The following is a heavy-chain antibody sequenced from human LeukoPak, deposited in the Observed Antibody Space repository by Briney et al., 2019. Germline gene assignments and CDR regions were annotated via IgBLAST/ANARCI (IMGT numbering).Heavy chain of an antibody. CDR2: INHRGST. D-gene: IGHD3-3*01. J-gene: IGHJ4*02. CDR1: GGSFSGYY. V-gene: IGHV4-34*01. CDR3: ARQRPPLSLWSGYYTGFDY. Sequence: SETLSLTCAVYGGSFSGYYWSWIRQSPGKGLEWIGEINHRGSTNYNPSLKSRVTISVDTSKNHFSLKLSSVTAADTAMYYCARQRPPLSLWSGYYTGFDYWGQGTLVTVSS.